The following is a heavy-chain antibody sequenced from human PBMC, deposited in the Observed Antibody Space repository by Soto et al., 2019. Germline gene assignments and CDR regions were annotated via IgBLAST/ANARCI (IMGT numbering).Heavy chain of an antibody. J-gene: IGHJ6*02. CDR1: GGSISSYY. D-gene: IGHD3-3*01. Sequence: SETLSLTCTVSGGSISSYYWSWIRQPPGKGLEWIGYIYYSGSTNYNPSLKSRVTISVDTSKNRFSLKLSSVTAADTAVYYCARGFGGYDFWSGYSTYGMDVWGQGTTVTVSS. CDR3: ARGFGGYDFWSGYSTYGMDV. V-gene: IGHV4-59*01. CDR2: IYYSGST.